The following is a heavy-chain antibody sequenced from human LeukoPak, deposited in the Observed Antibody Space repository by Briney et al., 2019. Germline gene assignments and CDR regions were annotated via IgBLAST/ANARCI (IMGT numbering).Heavy chain of an antibody. V-gene: IGHV1-69*05. D-gene: IGHD3-22*01. CDR3: ARARDSSGYYRFYFDY. Sequence: SVKVSCKASGGTFSSYAISWVRQAPGQGLEWMGGIIPIFGTANYAQKFQGRVTMTRDTSTSTAYMELSSLRSEDTAVYYCARARDSSGYYRFYFDYWGQGTLVTVSS. CDR2: IIPIFGTA. CDR1: GGTFSSYA. J-gene: IGHJ4*02.